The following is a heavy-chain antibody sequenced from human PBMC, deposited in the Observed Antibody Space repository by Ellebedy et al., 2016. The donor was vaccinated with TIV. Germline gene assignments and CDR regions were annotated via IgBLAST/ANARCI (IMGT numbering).Heavy chain of an antibody. J-gene: IGHJ4*02. V-gene: IGHV4-59*06. CDR3: SRHLVRGVSADY. D-gene: IGHD3-10*01. CDR1: GGSITTYF. CDR2: IYYSGRT. Sequence: MPSETLSLTCTVSGGSITTYFWRWIRQPPGTGLEWIGYIYYSGRTHYTPSLKSRLAISVDTSKNQFSLNLSSVTAADTAVYYCSRHLVRGVSADYWGQGTLVTVSS.